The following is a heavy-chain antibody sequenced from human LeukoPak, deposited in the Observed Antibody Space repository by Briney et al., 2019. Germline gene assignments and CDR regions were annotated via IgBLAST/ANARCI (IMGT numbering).Heavy chain of an antibody. J-gene: IGHJ6*03. V-gene: IGHV3-21*01. CDR1: GFTVTSSG. Sequence: GGSLRLSCAASGFTVTSSGMNWVRQAPGKGLEWVSSISSSSSYIYYADSVKGRFTISRDNAKNSLYLQMNSLRAEDTAVYYCARSGYCSSTSWRDSCYYYYYMDVWGKGTTVTVSS. CDR2: ISSSSSYI. D-gene: IGHD2-2*03. CDR3: ARSGYCSSTSWRDSCYYYYYMDV.